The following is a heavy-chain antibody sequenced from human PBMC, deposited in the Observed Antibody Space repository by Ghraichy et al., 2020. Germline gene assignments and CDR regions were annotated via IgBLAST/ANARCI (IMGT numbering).Heavy chain of an antibody. Sequence: ASVKVSCKASGYIFNNYGIAWVRQAPGQGLEWMGWISTYNRHTSYAQRFQGRVTMTTDTSKTTAYLDLQTLTSDDTAVYYCARLIVGGSLFHDDYWGQGNLVTVSS. D-gene: IGHD1-26*01. J-gene: IGHJ4*02. CDR1: GYIFNNYG. CDR3: ARLIVGGSLFHDDY. CDR2: ISTYNRHT. V-gene: IGHV1-18*01.